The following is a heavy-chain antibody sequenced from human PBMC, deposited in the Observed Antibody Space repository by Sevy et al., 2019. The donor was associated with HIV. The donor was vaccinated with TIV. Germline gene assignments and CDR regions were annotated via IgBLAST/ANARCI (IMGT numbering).Heavy chain of an antibody. J-gene: IGHJ6*02. CDR1: GFTFSNYW. Sequence: GGSLRLSCAASGFTFSNYWMSWVRQAPGKGLEWVASRKEDGSENYYVDSVKGRFTISRDNAKNSLYLQMNSLRAEDTAVYYCARVGGCSSTSCYNAWVDVWGQGTTVTVSS. CDR3: ARVGGCSSTSCYNAWVDV. D-gene: IGHD2-2*02. CDR2: RKEDGSEN. V-gene: IGHV3-7*03.